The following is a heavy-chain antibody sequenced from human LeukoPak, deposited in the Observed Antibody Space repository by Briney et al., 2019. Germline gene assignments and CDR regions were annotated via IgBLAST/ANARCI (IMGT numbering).Heavy chain of an antibody. J-gene: IGHJ6*02. CDR3: ARRLHPFWSGYYPYYYYYGMDV. Sequence: ASVTVSCKASGYTFTIYDINWVRQAPGQGLEWMGWMNPNSGNTGYSQKFQGRVTMTRNTSISTAYMELSSLRSEDTAVYYCARRLHPFWSGYYPYYYYYGMDVWGQGTTVTVSS. CDR2: MNPNSGNT. V-gene: IGHV1-8*01. D-gene: IGHD3-3*01. CDR1: GYTFTIYD.